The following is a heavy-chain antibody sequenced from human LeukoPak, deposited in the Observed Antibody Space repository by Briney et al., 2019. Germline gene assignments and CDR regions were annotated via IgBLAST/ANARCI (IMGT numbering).Heavy chain of an antibody. V-gene: IGHV4-61*02. CDR3: ARDARKGYCSGGSCYQWFDP. J-gene: IGHJ5*02. CDR1: GGSISSGSYY. Sequence: PSETLSLTCTVSGGSISSGSYYWSWIRQPAGKGLEWIGRIYTSGSINYIPSLKSRVTISVDTSKNQFSLKLSSVTAADTAVYYCARDARKGYCSGGSCYQWFDPWGQGTLVTVSS. D-gene: IGHD2-15*01. CDR2: IYTSGSI.